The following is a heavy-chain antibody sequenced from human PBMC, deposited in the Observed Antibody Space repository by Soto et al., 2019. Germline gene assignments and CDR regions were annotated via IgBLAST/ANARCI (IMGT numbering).Heavy chain of an antibody. CDR1: GFTFGSHW. CDR3: ARGLEAWRKPTVI. J-gene: IGHJ3*02. Sequence: EVQLVESGGGLVQPGGSLRLSCAASGFTFGSHWMHWVRQAPGKGLVWVSRINSDGSSTTYADSVKGRFTISRADAKSMLYLQMKSLRAEEPAVYYRARGLEAWRKPTVIWGQGTLVTVSS. V-gene: IGHV3-74*01. D-gene: IGHD1-1*01. CDR2: INSDGSST.